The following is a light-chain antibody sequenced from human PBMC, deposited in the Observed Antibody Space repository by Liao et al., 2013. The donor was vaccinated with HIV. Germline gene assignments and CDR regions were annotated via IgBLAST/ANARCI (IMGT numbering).Light chain of an antibody. V-gene: IGLV3-1*01. Sequence: YDLTQPPSVSVSPGQTASIICSGDTLGEKYVTWYQHRPGQSPVLVIYENTKRPSEIPERFSGSNSANTATLTISRVEAGDEADYYCQVWGTTTDHWVFGGGTKLTVL. CDR3: QVWGTTTDHWV. J-gene: IGLJ3*02. CDR2: ENT. CDR1: TLGEKY.